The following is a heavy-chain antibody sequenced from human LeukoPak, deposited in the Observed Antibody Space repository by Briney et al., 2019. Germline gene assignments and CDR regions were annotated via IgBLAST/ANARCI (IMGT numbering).Heavy chain of an antibody. CDR3: ARGAVVTHY. CDR2: IYYSGST. CDR1: GRSISSYY. Sequence: SETLSLPCTVSGRSISSYYWSWLRQPPGKGLEWIGYIYYSGSTNYNPSLKSRVTISVDTSKNQFSLKLSSVTAADTAVYYCARGAVVTHYWGQGTLVTVSS. J-gene: IGHJ4*02. D-gene: IGHD4-23*01. V-gene: IGHV4-59*01.